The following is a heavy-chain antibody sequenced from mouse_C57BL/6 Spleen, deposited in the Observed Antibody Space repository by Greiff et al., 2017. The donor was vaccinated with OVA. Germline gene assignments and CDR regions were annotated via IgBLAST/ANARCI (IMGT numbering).Heavy chain of an antibody. CDR3: ARPNYYGSIYYAMDY. D-gene: IGHD1-1*01. CDR1: GFTFTDYY. CDR2: IRNKANGYTT. Sequence: EVKLVESGGGLVQPGGSLSLSCAASGFTFTDYYMSWVRQPPGKALEWLGFIRNKANGYTTEYSASVKGRFTISRDNSQSILYLQMNALRAEDSATYYCARPNYYGSIYYAMDYWGQGTSVTVSS. J-gene: IGHJ4*01. V-gene: IGHV7-3*01.